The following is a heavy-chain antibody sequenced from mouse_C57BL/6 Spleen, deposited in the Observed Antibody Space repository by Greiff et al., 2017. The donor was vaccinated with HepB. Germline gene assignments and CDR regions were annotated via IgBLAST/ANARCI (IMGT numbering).Heavy chain of an antibody. CDR1: GFSFNTYA. Sequence: EVKLVESGGGLVQPKGSLKLSCAASGFSFNTYAMNWVRQAPGKGLEWVARIRSKSNNYATYYADSVKDRFTISRDDSESMLYLQMNNLKTEDTAMYYCVRQYGPYYFDYWGQGTTLTVSS. D-gene: IGHD1-1*01. J-gene: IGHJ2*01. CDR2: IRSKSNNYAT. V-gene: IGHV10-1*01. CDR3: VRQYGPYYFDY.